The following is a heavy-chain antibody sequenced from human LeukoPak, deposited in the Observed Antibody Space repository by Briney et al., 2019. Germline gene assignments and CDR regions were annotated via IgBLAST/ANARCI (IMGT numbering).Heavy chain of an antibody. V-gene: IGHV3-48*03. CDR2: ISSSGSTI. Sequence: GGSLRLSCAASGFTFSSYEMNWVRQAPGKGLERVSYISSSGSTIYYADSVKGRFTISRDNAKNSLYLQMNSLRAEDTAVYYCASEDIVATRIPFGYWGEGTLVTVSS. CDR3: ASEDIVATRIPFGY. J-gene: IGHJ4*02. CDR1: GFTFSSYE. D-gene: IGHD5-12*01.